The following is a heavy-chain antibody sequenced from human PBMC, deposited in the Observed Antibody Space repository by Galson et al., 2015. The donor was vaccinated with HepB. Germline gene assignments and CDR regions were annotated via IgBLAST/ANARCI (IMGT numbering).Heavy chain of an antibody. D-gene: IGHD5-18*01. Sequence: SLRLSCAASGFTFSDYYMSWIRQAPGKGLEWVSYISSSGSIIKYADSVKGRFTISRDNVKNSLYLQMNSLRGEDTAVYYCARDLRIQPNYYYHYGMDVWGQGTTVTVSS. CDR2: ISSSGSII. J-gene: IGHJ6*02. V-gene: IGHV3-11*01. CDR3: ARDLRIQPNYYYHYGMDV. CDR1: GFTFSDYY.